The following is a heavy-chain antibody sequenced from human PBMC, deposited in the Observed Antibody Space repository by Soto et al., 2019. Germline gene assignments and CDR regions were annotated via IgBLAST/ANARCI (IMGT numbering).Heavy chain of an antibody. J-gene: IGHJ6*02. Sequence: QVQLQESGPGLVKPSQTLSLTCTVTGGSMTSGDQYWTWIRHRPGEGQEWFGDINHRGSLYYNPSLKSRVSMSVDTSKNQSSLNLTSVTAEDTAVYYCARELPQRQGRNMDVWGPGTTVTASS. CDR3: ARELPQRQGRNMDV. V-gene: IGHV4-31*03. CDR1: GGSMTSGDQY. CDR2: INHRGSL. D-gene: IGHD1-1*01.